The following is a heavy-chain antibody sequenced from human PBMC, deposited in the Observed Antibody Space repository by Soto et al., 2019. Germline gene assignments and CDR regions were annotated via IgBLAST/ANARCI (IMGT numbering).Heavy chain of an antibody. CDR1: GFTFDDYA. V-gene: IGHV3-9*01. CDR3: AKDIEQLAPPSYYYYGMDV. CDR2: ISWNSGSI. J-gene: IGHJ6*02. Sequence: GGSLRLSCAASGFTFDDYAMHWVRQAPGKGLEWVSGISWNSGSIGYADSVKGRFTISRDNAKNSLYLQMNSLRAEDTALYYCAKDIEQLAPPSYYYYGMDVWGQGTTVTVSS. D-gene: IGHD6-6*01.